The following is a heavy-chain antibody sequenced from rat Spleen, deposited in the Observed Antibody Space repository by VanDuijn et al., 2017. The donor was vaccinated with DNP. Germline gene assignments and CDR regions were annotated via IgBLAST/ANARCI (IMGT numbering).Heavy chain of an antibody. CDR3: ARRRLPYWYFDF. V-gene: IGHV1-43*01. Sequence: QVQLQQSRAELAKPGSSVKISCEASGYTFTTYYITWIKQTTGQGLEYIGYINTGSGGTNFNEKFKGKATLTVDKSSSTAFMQLSSLTPDDSAVYYCARRRLPYWYFDFWGPGTMVTVSS. CDR2: INTGSGGT. D-gene: IGHD1-4*01. CDR1: GYTFTTYY. J-gene: IGHJ1*01.